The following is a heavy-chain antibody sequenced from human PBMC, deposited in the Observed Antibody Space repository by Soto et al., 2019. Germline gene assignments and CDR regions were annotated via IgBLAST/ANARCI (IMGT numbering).Heavy chain of an antibody. V-gene: IGHV3-23*01. CDR1: GFTFSSYA. Sequence: EVQLLESGGGLVQPGGSLRLSCAASGFTFSSYAMSWVRQAPGKGLEWVSAISGSGGSTYYADSVKGRFTISRDNSKXXXXXXXNSLRAEDTAVYYCAKDSEGAIFGWGQGTLVTVSS. CDR2: ISGSGGST. CDR3: AKDSEGAIFG. J-gene: IGHJ4*02. D-gene: IGHD3-3*01.